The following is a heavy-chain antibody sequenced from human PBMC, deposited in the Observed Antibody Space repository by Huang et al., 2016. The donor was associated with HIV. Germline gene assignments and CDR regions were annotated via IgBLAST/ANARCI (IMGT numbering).Heavy chain of an antibody. J-gene: IGHJ6*02. CDR2: INWNSGNK. CDR3: GKDNGRDYYYGMDA. V-gene: IGHV3-9*01. CDR1: GFTFDDYA. Sequence: EVQLVESGGGLVQPGRSLRLSCVVSGFTFDDYAMHWVRQAPGKGLEWVSGINWNSGNKGYADSVRGRFTISRDNAKNSLYLQMNSLRAEDTALYYCGKDNGRDYYYGMDAWGRGTTVIVSS.